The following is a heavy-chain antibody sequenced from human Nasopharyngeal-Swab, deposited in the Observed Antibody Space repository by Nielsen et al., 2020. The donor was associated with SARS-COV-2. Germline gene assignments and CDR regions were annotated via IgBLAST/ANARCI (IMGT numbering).Heavy chain of an antibody. Sequence: ASVKVSCKASGYTFTSYYMHWVRQAPGQGLEWMGIVNPSGGRTSYAQKFQGRVTITRDTSASKAYMELSSLRSEDTAVYYCARGIAAAGTLDYWGQGTLVTVSS. D-gene: IGHD6-13*01. J-gene: IGHJ4*02. V-gene: IGHV1-46*01. CDR2: VNPSGGRT. CDR3: ARGIAAAGTLDY. CDR1: GYTFTSYY.